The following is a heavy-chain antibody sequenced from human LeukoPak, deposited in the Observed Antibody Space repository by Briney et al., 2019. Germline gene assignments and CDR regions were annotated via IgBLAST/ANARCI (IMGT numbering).Heavy chain of an antibody. CDR1: GFTFSSYG. CDR3: AKDEGSGLIDY. V-gene: IGHV3-30*18. Sequence: GGSLRLSCAASGFTFSSYGMHWVRQAPGKGLEWVAVISYDGSNKYYADSVKGRFTISRDNSKSTLYLQMNSLRAEDTAVYYCAKDEGSGLIDYWGQGTLVTVSS. CDR2: ISYDGSNK. J-gene: IGHJ4*02. D-gene: IGHD6-19*01.